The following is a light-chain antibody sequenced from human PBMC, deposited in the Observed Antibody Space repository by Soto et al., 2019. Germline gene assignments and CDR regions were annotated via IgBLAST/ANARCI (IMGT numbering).Light chain of an antibody. CDR2: DAS. CDR1: QSVNSN. CDR3: QHYNFWPPLT. V-gene: IGKV3-15*01. J-gene: IGKJ4*01. Sequence: EIVMTQSPATLSVSPGERATLSCRASQSVNSNLAWYWQKPGQAPRLLIFDASTRATGVPARFSGSGSGTEFTLTISSLQSEDSGIYYCQHYNFWPPLTFGGGTKVEIK.